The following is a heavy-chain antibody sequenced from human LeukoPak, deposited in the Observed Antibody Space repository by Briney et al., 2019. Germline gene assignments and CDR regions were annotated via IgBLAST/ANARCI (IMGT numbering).Heavy chain of an antibody. D-gene: IGHD2-15*01. CDR1: GFTFSNYA. CDR3: ARKGYFSDDAFDI. V-gene: IGHV3-30*04. J-gene: IGHJ3*02. Sequence: GGSLRLSCAASGFTFSNYAMHWVRQAPGKGLEWVAVISYDGSNKYYADSVKGRFTISRDNSKNTLYLQMNSLRAEDTAVYYCARKGYFSDDAFDIWGQGTMVTVSS. CDR2: ISYDGSNK.